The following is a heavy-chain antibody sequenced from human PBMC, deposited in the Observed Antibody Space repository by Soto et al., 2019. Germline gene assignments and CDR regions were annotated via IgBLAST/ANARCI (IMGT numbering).Heavy chain of an antibody. CDR3: ARDVFCGGAPACPDMDV. Sequence: ASVKVSCKASGYTFSGYSNTWERQAPGQGLEWMGRISGYNGNTNYARTLRGRLTLTTDTSTSTAYMELRSLTSDDTAVYYCARDVFCGGAPACPDMDVWGHGTTVTFSS. V-gene: IGHV1-18*04. D-gene: IGHD2-21*01. CDR1: GYTFSGYS. J-gene: IGHJ6*02. CDR2: ISGYNGNT.